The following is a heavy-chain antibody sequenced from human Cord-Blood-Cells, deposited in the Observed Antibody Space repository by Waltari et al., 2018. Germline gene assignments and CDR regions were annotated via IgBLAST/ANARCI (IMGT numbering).Heavy chain of an antibody. J-gene: IGHJ5*02. CDR3: ARAGGYCSSTSCHYNWFDP. D-gene: IGHD2-2*01. CDR1: GYTFTGYY. CDR2: LNPNSGGT. V-gene: IGHV1-2*04. Sequence: QVQLVQSGAEVKKPGASVKVSCKASGYTFTGYYMHWLRQAPGQGLEWMGWLNPNSGGTNYAQKFQGWVTMTRDTSISTAYMKLSRLRSDDTAVYYCARAGGYCSSTSCHYNWFDPWGQGTLVTVSS.